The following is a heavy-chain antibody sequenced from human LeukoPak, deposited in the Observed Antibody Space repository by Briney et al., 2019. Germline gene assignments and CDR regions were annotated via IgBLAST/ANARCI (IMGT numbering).Heavy chain of an antibody. CDR3: ARQTTVTPGDY. Sequence: GESLKISCKGSGNSFTSYWIGWVRQMPGKGLEWMGVIYPHDSDTRYSPSFQGQVTISADKSISTAYLQWSTLKASDTAMYYCARQTTVTPGDYWGQGTLVTVSS. D-gene: IGHD4-17*01. J-gene: IGHJ4*02. CDR1: GNSFTSYW. CDR2: IYPHDSDT. V-gene: IGHV5-51*01.